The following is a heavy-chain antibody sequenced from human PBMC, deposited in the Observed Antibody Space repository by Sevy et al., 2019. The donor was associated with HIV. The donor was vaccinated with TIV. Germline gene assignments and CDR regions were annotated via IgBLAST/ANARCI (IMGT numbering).Heavy chain of an antibody. Sequence: SETLSLTCTVSGDSVSGGNYYWSWIRQPPGKGLEWIGDNYYSGSTNYNPSLESRVTISIVTSKNQFSLRLTSVTAAETAVYYCARGLFDYWGQGTLVTVSS. J-gene: IGHJ4*02. V-gene: IGHV4-61*01. CDR1: GDSVSGGNYY. CDR3: ARGLFDY. CDR2: NYYSGST.